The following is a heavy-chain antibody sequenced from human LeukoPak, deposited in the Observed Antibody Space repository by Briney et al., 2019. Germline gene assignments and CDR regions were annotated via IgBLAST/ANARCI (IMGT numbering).Heavy chain of an antibody. Sequence: SETLSLTCTVSGGSISTYYWSWIRQPAGKGLEWIGRIYTSGSTNYNPSLKSRVTMSVDTSKNQFSLTLNSVTAADTAVYYCAREYSSSSGRVFDCWGQGTLVTVSS. V-gene: IGHV4-4*07. CDR2: IYTSGST. J-gene: IGHJ4*02. D-gene: IGHD6-6*01. CDR3: AREYSSSSGRVFDC. CDR1: GGSISTYY.